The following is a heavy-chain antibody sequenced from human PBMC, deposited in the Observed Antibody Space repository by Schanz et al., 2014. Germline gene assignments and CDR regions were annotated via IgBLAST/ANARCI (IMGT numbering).Heavy chain of an antibody. Sequence: QVLLVQSGAEVKQPGASVKVSCKASGYTFTAYFIHWVRQAPGQGLEWVGWINTNTGNPTYAQGFTGRFVFSLDTSVSTAYLQISSLKAEDTAAYYCTTETIAMAGTFSIWGQGTLVTVSS. J-gene: IGHJ4*02. CDR1: GYTFTAYF. CDR2: INTNTGNP. CDR3: TTETIAMAGTFSI. D-gene: IGHD6-19*01. V-gene: IGHV7-4-1*02.